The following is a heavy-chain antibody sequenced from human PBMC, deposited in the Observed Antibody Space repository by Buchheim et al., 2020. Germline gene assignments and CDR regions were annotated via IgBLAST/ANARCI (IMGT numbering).Heavy chain of an antibody. Sequence: QVQLVQSGAEVKKPGSSVRVSCKASGGTFYYAISWVRQAPGQGLEWMGGITPISGTANYAQKFQGRLTITADESTSKGYMELSSLRAEDTAVYYCARDPIAAADHYYYYYGMDVWGQGTT. CDR2: ITPISGTA. CDR3: ARDPIAAADHYYYYYGMDV. J-gene: IGHJ6*02. V-gene: IGHV1-69*01. D-gene: IGHD6-13*01. CDR1: GGTFYYA.